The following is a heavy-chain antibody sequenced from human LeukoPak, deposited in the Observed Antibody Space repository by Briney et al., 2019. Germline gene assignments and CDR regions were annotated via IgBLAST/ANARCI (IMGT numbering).Heavy chain of an antibody. V-gene: IGHV1-46*01. CDR1: GYTFTGYY. J-gene: IGHJ6*03. CDR2: INPSGGST. CDR3: ARDVAAAGYYYYYMDV. D-gene: IGHD6-13*01. Sequence: GASVKVSCKASGYTFTGYYMHWVRQAPGQGLEWMGIINPSGGSTSYAQKFQGRVTMTRDMSTSTVYMELSSLRSEDTAVYYCARDVAAAGYYYYYMDVWGKGTTVTVSS.